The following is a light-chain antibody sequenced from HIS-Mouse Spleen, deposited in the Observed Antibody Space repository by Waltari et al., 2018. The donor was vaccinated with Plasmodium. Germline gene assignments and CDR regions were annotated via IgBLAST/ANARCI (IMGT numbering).Light chain of an antibody. CDR2: KAF. V-gene: IGKV1-5*03. CDR1: QSISSW. J-gene: IGKJ1*01. Sequence: DIQMTQSPSTLSASVGDRVTITCRASQSISSWLAWYQQKTGKAPKLLIYKAFSLESGVPARVSGSGSGTEFALTISSLQPDDFATYYCQQYNSYSWTFGQGTKVEIK. CDR3: QQYNSYSWT.